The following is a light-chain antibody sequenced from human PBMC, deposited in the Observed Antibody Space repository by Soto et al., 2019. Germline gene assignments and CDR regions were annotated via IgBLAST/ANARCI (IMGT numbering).Light chain of an antibody. J-gene: IGLJ1*01. Sequence: QSVLTQPASVSGSPGQSITISCTGTNSDIGNYNYVSWYQHHPGKAPKLLIYGVSNRPSGVSNRFSGSKSGNTASLTISGLQAEDEADYYCSSYTTTTTLEVFGTGTKVT. CDR2: GVS. CDR3: SSYTTTTTLEV. V-gene: IGLV2-14*01. CDR1: NSDIGNYNY.